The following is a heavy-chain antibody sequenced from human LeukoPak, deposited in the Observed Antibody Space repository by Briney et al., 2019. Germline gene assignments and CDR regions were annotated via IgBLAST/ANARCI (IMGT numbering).Heavy chain of an antibody. CDR1: GGSFSGYY. Sequence: SETLSLTCAVYGGSFSGYYWSWIRQPPGKGLEWIGEINHSGSTNYNPSLKSRVTISVDTSKNQFSLKLSSVTAADTAVYYCARGGCSSTSCLYYYYYMDVWGKGTTVTISS. V-gene: IGHV4-34*01. CDR3: ARGGCSSTSCLYYYYYMDV. J-gene: IGHJ6*03. D-gene: IGHD2-2*01. CDR2: INHSGST.